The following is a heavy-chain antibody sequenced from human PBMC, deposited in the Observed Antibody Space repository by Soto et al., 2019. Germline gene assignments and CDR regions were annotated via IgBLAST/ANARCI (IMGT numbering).Heavy chain of an antibody. Sequence: QVQLQESGPGLVKPSQTLSLTCTVSGGSISSGDYYWSWIRQPPGKGLEWIGYIYYSGSTYYNPSLKRRVTMSVDTSKNQFSLKLSSVTAADTAVYYCARVGGDSTLPDYWGQGTLVTVSS. J-gene: IGHJ4*02. CDR1: GGSISSGDYY. CDR3: ARVGGDSTLPDY. V-gene: IGHV4-30-4*01. CDR2: IYYSGST. D-gene: IGHD3-16*01.